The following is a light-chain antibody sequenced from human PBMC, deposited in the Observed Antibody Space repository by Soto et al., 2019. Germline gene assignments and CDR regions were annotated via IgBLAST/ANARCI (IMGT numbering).Light chain of an antibody. CDR1: NVGSRS. CDR2: YDS. J-gene: IGLJ2*01. CDR3: QVWEATGDQVV. Sequence: SYELTQPPSVSVAPGETARISCEANNVGSRSVHWYQQKPGQAPFLVIYYDSDRPSGIPERFSGSNSGNTATLIISRVEAGDEADYYCQVWEATGDQVVFGGGTKLTVL. V-gene: IGLV3-21*01.